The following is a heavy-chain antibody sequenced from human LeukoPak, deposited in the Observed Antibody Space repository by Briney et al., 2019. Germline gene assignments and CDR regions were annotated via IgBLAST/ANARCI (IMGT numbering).Heavy chain of an antibody. D-gene: IGHD3-3*01. CDR2: IYHSGST. CDR3: ARGNSEGLLPWHYFDY. CDR1: GYSISSGYY. Sequence: PSETLSLTCTVSGYSISSGYYWGWIRQPPGKGLEWIGSIYHSGSTYYNPSLKSRVTISVDTSKNQFSLKLSSVTAADTAVYYCARGNSEGLLPWHYFDYWGQGTLVTVSS. V-gene: IGHV4-38-2*02. J-gene: IGHJ4*02.